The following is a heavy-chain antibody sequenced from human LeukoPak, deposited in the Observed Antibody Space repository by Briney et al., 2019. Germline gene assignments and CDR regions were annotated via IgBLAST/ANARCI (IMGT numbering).Heavy chain of an antibody. D-gene: IGHD6-25*01. V-gene: IGHV3-48*04. CDR2: ISFNGTVK. CDR3: ARDGTPSYSSGWVYMDV. Sequence: PWGSLRLPCAASGFTFSSYIMNWVPQAPGKGLEWISYISFNGTVKHHPVSVEGRFTISRDNTKTSLYLQMNSLRGEDTAVYYCARDGTPSYSSGWVYMDVWGKGTTVTISS. CDR1: GFTFSSYI. J-gene: IGHJ6*04.